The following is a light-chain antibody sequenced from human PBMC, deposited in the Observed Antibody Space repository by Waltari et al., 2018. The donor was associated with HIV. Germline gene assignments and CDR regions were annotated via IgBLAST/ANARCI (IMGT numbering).Light chain of an antibody. CDR1: DIDIGNYNL. Sequence: QSALTQPASVSGNPGQSVTITCTGTDIDIGNYNLLSWFQQHPGTAPKLLIYDFSKRPSGVSSRFSGSKSGYFASLTISGLLTEDESSYYCLTYVSKTSTWQFGGGTYLTV. V-gene: IGLV2-23*02. CDR3: LTYVSKTSTWQ. CDR2: DFS. J-gene: IGLJ3*02.